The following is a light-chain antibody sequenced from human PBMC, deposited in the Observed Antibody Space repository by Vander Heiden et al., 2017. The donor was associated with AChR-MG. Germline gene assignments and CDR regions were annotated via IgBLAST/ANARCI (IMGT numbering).Light chain of an antibody. CDR3: QQYHTTPFT. Sequence: DIVMTQSPDSLAVSLGERATINCKSSQSVLYSSNNKNYLAWYQQKPGQPPKLLIYWASTRESGVPDRFSGSGSGTDFTLTISSLQAEDVAVYYCQQYHTTPFTFGPGTRVDI. V-gene: IGKV4-1*01. CDR2: WAS. CDR1: QSVLYSSNNKNY. J-gene: IGKJ3*01.